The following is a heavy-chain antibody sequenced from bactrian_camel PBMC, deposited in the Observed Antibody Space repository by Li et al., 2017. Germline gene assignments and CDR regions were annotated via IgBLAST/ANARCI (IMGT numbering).Heavy chain of an antibody. CDR1: RYTYY. CDR2: IYSDSGTA. Sequence: HVQLVESGGGSVQAGGSLRLSCAASRYTYYMAWFRQAPEKEREAVAGIYSDSGTAYYADSVKGRFTVSQDSANNILTLQMSNLKPEDTAMYYCTADRGSCATRGILWRTQDSFKYWGRGTQVTVS. J-gene: IGHJ4*01. D-gene: IGHD2*01. CDR3: TADRGSCATRGILWRTQDSFKY. V-gene: IGHV3-2*01.